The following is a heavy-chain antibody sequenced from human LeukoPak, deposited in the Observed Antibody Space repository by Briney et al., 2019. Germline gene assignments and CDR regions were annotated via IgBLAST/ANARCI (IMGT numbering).Heavy chain of an antibody. D-gene: IGHD6-13*01. CDR2: IIPIFGTA. V-gene: IGHV1-69*13. Sequence: SVTVSCKASGGTFSSYAISWVRQAPGQGLEWMGGIIPIFGTANYAQKFQGRVTITADESTSTAYMELSSLRSEDTAVYYCARDRTARRYSSSWYLPYFDYWGQGTLVTVSS. CDR1: GGTFSSYA. J-gene: IGHJ4*02. CDR3: ARDRTARRYSSSWYLPYFDY.